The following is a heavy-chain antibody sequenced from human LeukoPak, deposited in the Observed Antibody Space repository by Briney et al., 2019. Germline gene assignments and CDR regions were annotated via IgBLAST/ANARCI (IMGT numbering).Heavy chain of an antibody. D-gene: IGHD6-25*01. CDR2: INSDVSTT. J-gene: IGHJ3*01. CDR1: GFTFSDYW. Sequence: GGSLRLSCAASGFTFSDYWMHWGRQAPRERLVWVSRINSDVSTTTYPDSLTGRFTISRDNAQNTLYPQMNRPGAEDPAVYYCARAVGGAFDFWGQGTMVTVSS. V-gene: IGHV3-74*01. CDR3: ARAVGGAFDF.